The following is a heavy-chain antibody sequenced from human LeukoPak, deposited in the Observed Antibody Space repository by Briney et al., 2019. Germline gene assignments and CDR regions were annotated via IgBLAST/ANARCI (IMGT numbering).Heavy chain of an antibody. D-gene: IGHD3-22*01. Sequence: ASVKASCRASGYTFTSYGISWVRQAPGQGLEWMGWISAYNGNTNYAQKLQGRVTMTTDTSTSAAYMELRSLRSDDTAVYYCAREAYYYDSSGLFDYWGQGTLVTVSS. CDR3: AREAYYYDSSGLFDY. CDR1: GYTFTSYG. J-gene: IGHJ4*02. CDR2: ISAYNGNT. V-gene: IGHV1-18*01.